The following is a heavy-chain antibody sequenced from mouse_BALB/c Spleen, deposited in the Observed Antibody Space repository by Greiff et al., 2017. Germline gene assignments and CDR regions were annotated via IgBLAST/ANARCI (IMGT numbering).Heavy chain of an antibody. CDR1: GYTFTSYV. D-gene: IGHD2-2*01. V-gene: IGHV1-14*01. CDR2: INPYNDGT. CDR3: ARIYYGYDRYFDY. J-gene: IGHJ2*01. Sequence: EVKLQQSGPELVKPGASVKMSCKASGYTFTSYVMHWVKQKPGQGLEWIGYINPYNDGTKYNEKFKGKATLTSDKSSSTAYMELSSLTSEDSAVYYCARIYYGYDRYFDYWGQGTTLTVSS.